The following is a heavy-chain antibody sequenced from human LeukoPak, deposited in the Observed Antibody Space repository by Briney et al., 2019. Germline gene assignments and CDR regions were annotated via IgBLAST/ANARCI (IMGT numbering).Heavy chain of an antibody. J-gene: IGHJ3*02. V-gene: IGHV3-30*02. CDR2: TRYDGTNK. CDR1: GFTFSTYG. D-gene: IGHD1-26*01. Sequence: GGSLRLSCAASGFTFSTYGMHWVRQAPGKGLEWVAFTRYDGTNKYFADSVKGRFTISRDNSKNALYLQMNSLRAEDTAVYYCARGWELLPHDAFDIWGQGTMVTVSS. CDR3: ARGWELLPHDAFDI.